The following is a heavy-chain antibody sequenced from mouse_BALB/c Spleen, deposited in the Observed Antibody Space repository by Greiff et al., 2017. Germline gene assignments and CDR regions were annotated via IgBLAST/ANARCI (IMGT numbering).Heavy chain of an antibody. CDR1: GYSITSDYA. Sequence: EVKLQESGPGLVKPSQSLSLTCTVTGYSITSDYAWNWIRQFPGNKLEWMGYISYSGSTSYNPSLKSRISITRNTSKNQFFLELTTVTTEDTATYYSSSSRWLLYAMDYWGQGTSVTVSA. CDR2: ISYSGST. CDR3: SSSRWLLYAMDY. J-gene: IGHJ4*01. D-gene: IGHD2-3*01. V-gene: IGHV3-2*02.